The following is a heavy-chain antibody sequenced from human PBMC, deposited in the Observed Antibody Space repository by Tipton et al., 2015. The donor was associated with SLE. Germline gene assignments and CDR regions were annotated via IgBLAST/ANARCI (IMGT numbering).Heavy chain of an antibody. CDR3: SRFFYDSTGHYPPGEF. Sequence: TLSLTCTVSGGSINRGDYYWSWIRPHPGKGLAWIGYIYNLGNTYYNTSLKSRLAISIDTSKNQFSLKLTSVTAADTAVYFCSRFFYDSTGHYPPGEFWGQGMLVIVSS. V-gene: IGHV4-31*03. CDR1: GGSINRGDYY. J-gene: IGHJ1*01. D-gene: IGHD3-22*01. CDR2: IYNLGNT.